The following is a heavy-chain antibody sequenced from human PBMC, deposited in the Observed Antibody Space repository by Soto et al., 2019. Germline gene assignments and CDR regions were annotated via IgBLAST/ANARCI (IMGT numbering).Heavy chain of an antibody. V-gene: IGHV3-23*01. CDR3: AKERIVGTAAHFDY. CDR1: GFMFSSYA. CDR2: ISGSGDST. D-gene: IGHD1-26*01. Sequence: EVQLLESGGGSVQPGGSLRLSCAASGFMFSSYAMDWVRQAPGKGLEWVSGISGSGDSTHYADSVKGRFTISRDKSKNTLYLQMNSLRVEDTAVYYCAKERIVGTAAHFDYWGQGTLVTVSS. J-gene: IGHJ4*02.